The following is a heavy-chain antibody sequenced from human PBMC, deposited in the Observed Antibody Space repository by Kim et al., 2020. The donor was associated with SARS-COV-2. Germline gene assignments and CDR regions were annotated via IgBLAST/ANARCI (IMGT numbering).Heavy chain of an antibody. Sequence: GESLKISCEGSGYTFTSHWIAWVRQRPGEGLEWMGIIYPRDYDTRYSPSFQGQVTTSADMSLSTAYLHWNSLKASDTAIYYCARGRGGNFFYYGMDVWGLGTTVTVS. CDR1: GYTFTSHW. CDR3: ARGRGGNFFYYGMDV. J-gene: IGHJ6*02. CDR2: IYPRDYDT. V-gene: IGHV5-51*01. D-gene: IGHD1-1*01.